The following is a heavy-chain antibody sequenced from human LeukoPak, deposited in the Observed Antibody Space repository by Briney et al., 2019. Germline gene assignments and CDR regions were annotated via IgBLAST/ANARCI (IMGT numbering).Heavy chain of an antibody. CDR2: INPNSGGT. V-gene: IGHV1-2*02. CDR3: ARDLFDELARGSTGNDY. CDR1: GYTFTGYY. J-gene: IGHJ4*02. D-gene: IGHD1-1*01. Sequence: ASVKVSCKASGYTFTGYYMHWVRQAPGQGLGWMGWINPNSGGTNYAQKFQGRVTMTRDTSISTAYMELSRLRSDDTAVYYCARDLFDELARGSTGNDYWGQGTLVTVSS.